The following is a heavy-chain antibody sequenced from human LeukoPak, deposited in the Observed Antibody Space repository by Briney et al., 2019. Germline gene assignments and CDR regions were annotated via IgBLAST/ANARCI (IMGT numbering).Heavy chain of an antibody. CDR2: IYHSGST. D-gene: IGHD2-15*01. V-gene: IGHV4-38-2*02. Sequence: SETLSLTCTVSGYSISSGYYWGWIRQPPGKGLEWIGSIYHSGSTYYNPSPKSRVTISVDTSKNQFSLKLSSVTAADTAVYYCARLIVPYYFDSWGQGTLVTVSS. CDR1: GYSISSGYY. CDR3: ARLIVPYYFDS. J-gene: IGHJ4*02.